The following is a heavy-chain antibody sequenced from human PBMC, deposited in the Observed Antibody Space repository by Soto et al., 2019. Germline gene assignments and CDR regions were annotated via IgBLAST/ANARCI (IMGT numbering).Heavy chain of an antibody. CDR1: GYTFTSYA. D-gene: IGHD2-15*01. CDR3: ARERCSGGSCCFEY. Sequence: ASVKVSCKASGYTFTSYAMHWVRQAPGQRLEWMGWINAGNGNTKYSQKFQGRVTITRDTSASTAYMELSSLRSEDTAVYYCARERCSGGSCCFEYPGPVTLETVSS. J-gene: IGHJ4*02. V-gene: IGHV1-3*01. CDR2: INAGNGNT.